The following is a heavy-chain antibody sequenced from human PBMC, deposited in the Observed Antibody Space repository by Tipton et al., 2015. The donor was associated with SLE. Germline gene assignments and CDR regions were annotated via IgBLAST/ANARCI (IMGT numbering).Heavy chain of an antibody. J-gene: IGHJ4*02. Sequence: SLRLSCAASGFTFSNYAMHWVRQAPGKGLEWVAVISYDGSNKYYADSVKGRFTISRDNSKNTLYLQMNSLRAEDTAVYYCKMATTHFDYWGQGTLVTVSS. V-gene: IGHV3-30-3*01. CDR1: GFTFSNYA. CDR3: KMATTHFDY. CDR2: ISYDGSNK. D-gene: IGHD5-24*01.